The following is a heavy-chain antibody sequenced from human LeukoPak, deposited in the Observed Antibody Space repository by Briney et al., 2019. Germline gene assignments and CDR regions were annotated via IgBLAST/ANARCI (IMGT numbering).Heavy chain of an antibody. CDR1: GYSFTSYW. Sequence: GESLKISCKGSGYSFTSYWIGWVRQMPGKGLEWMGIIYPGDSDTRYSPSFQGQVTISADKSISTAYLQWSSLKASDTAMYYCARGVNYYDSSGYYSPHFDYWGQGTLVTVSS. CDR2: IYPGDSDT. J-gene: IGHJ4*02. CDR3: ARGVNYYDSSGYYSPHFDY. V-gene: IGHV5-51*01. D-gene: IGHD3-22*01.